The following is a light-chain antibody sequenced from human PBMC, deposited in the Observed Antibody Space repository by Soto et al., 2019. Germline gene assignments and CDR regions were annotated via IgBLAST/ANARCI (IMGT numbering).Light chain of an antibody. Sequence: EIVMTQSPLTLSASPGERAIFSCRASQSVGSNLAWYQQKPGQPPRLLIYFASTRATAVPARFTAGGSGTEFTLTISSLQSDDLAVYYCQQYDKWPRTFGQGTKVDIK. V-gene: IGKV3-15*01. CDR1: QSVGSN. CDR2: FAS. CDR3: QQYDKWPRT. J-gene: IGKJ1*01.